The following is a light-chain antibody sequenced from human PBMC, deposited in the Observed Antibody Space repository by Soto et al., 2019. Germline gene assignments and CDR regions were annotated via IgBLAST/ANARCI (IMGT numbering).Light chain of an antibody. Sequence: VLTQPASVSGSPGQSITISCTGTSSDVGGYDYVSWYQLHPGKAPKLMVFEVSNRPSGVSYRFSGSKSGNTASLTISGLQAEDEADYFCSSYSMSTAYLFGNGTKVTVL. V-gene: IGLV2-14*01. CDR1: SSDVGGYDY. CDR3: SSYSMSTAYL. J-gene: IGLJ1*01. CDR2: EVS.